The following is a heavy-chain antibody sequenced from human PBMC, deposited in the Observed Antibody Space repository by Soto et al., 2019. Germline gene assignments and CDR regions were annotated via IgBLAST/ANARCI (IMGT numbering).Heavy chain of an antibody. CDR2: ISGSGGST. J-gene: IGHJ6*03. Sequence: GGSLRLSCAASGFTFSSYAMSWVRQAPGKGLEWVSAISGSGGSTYYADSVKGRFTISRDNSKNTLYLQMNSLRAEDTAVYYCAKDNEVVVGTLTYYMDVWGKGTTVTVSS. D-gene: IGHD2-15*01. V-gene: IGHV3-23*01. CDR1: GFTFSSYA. CDR3: AKDNEVVVGTLTYYMDV.